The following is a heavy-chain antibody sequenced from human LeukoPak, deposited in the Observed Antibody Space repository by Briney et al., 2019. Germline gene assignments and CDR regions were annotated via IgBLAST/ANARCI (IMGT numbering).Heavy chain of an antibody. Sequence: GASVKVSCKASGYTFTGYYMHWVRQAPGQGLEWMGWINPNSGGTNYAQKFQGRVTMTRDTSISTAYMELSRLRSDDTAVYYCARDPRYCSGGSCYLNWFDPWGQGTLVTVSS. D-gene: IGHD2-15*01. V-gene: IGHV1-2*02. CDR2: INPNSGGT. CDR1: GYTFTGYY. CDR3: ARDPRYCSGGSCYLNWFDP. J-gene: IGHJ5*02.